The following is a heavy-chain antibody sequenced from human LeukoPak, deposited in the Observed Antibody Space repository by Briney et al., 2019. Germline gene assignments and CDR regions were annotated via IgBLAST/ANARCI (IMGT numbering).Heavy chain of an antibody. CDR1: GFTFSSYW. V-gene: IGHV3-23*01. Sequence: GGSLRLSCAASGFTFSSYWISWVRQAPGKGLEWVSGTSDRGDYTYYADSVKGRFTISRDSSKNTLFLQMNSLRAEDTALYFCARKAQYNGHYPLDYWGQGTLVTVSS. J-gene: IGHJ4*02. D-gene: IGHD1-7*01. CDR2: TSDRGDYT. CDR3: ARKAQYNGHYPLDY.